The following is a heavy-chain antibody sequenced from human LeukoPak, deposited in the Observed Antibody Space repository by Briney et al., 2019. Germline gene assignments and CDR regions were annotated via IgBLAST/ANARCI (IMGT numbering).Heavy chain of an antibody. V-gene: IGHV4-31*03. J-gene: IGHJ6*02. CDR3: ARDGAFGMDV. CDR1: GGSISSGGYY. Sequence: SQTLSLTCTVSGGSISSGGYYWSWIRQHPGKGLEWIGYIYYSGSTYYNPSLKSRVTISVDTSKNQFSLKLSSVTAADTAVYYCARDGAFGMDVWSQGTTVTVSS. CDR2: IYYSGST.